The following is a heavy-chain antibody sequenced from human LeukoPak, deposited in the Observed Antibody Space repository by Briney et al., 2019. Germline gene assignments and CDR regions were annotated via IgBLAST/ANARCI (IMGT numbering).Heavy chain of an antibody. CDR3: ARGDMVRGLYYMDV. Sequence: EASVKVSCKASGGTFSSYAISWVRQAPGQGLEWMGGIIPIFGTANYAQKYQGRVTITTDESTSTAYMELNSLRSDDTAVYYCARGDMVRGLYYMDVWGRGTTVTVSS. D-gene: IGHD3-10*01. CDR2: IIPIFGTA. CDR1: GGTFSSYA. V-gene: IGHV1-69*05. J-gene: IGHJ6*03.